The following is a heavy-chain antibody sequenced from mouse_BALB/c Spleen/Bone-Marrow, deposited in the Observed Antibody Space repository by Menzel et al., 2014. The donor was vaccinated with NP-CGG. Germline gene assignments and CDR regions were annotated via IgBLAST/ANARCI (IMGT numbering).Heavy chain of an antibody. Sequence: EVQRVESGAELVEPGASVKLSCTASGFNIKDTYMHWVKQRPEQGLEWIGRIDPANGNTKYDPKFQGKATITADTSSNTAYLQLSSLTSEDTAVYYCARVKLWSYAMDYWGQGTSVTVSS. CDR2: IDPANGNT. CDR3: ARVKLWSYAMDY. J-gene: IGHJ4*01. D-gene: IGHD1-1*02. CDR1: GFNIKDTY. V-gene: IGHV14-3*02.